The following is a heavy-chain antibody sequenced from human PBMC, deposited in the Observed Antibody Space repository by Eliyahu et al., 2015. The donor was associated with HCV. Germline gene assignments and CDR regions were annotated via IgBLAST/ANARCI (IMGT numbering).Heavy chain of an antibody. J-gene: IGHJ4*02. CDR3: AKVGEPYSYYDY. V-gene: IGHV3-23*01. CDR1: GFAFXNYA. Sequence: EVQLLESGGGLVQPGGSLRLSCAAXGFAFXNYAVNWVRQAPGKGLEWVSAISGSGGTTYYTDSMKGRITISRDNSKNTVYLQMSSLRAEDTATYYCAKVGEPYSYYDYWGQGTLVTVSS. D-gene: IGHD4-11*01. CDR2: ISGSGGTT.